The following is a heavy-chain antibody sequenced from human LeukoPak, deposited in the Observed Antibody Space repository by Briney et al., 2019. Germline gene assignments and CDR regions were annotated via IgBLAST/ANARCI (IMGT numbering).Heavy chain of an antibody. Sequence: ETLSLTCTVSGGSISSSSYYWGWIRQPPGKGLEWVSAISGRGGSTYYADSVKGRFTISRDNSKNTLYLQMNSLRAEDTAVYYCAREKALMDHYDFSGYDWEYWGQGSLVIVSS. J-gene: IGHJ4*02. CDR2: ISGRGGST. D-gene: IGHD3-22*01. CDR1: GGSISSSSYY. CDR3: AREKALMDHYDFSGYDWEY. V-gene: IGHV3-23*01.